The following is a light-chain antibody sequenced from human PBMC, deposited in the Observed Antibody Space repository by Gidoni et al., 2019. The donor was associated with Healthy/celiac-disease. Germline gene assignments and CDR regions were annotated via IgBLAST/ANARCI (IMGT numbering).Light chain of an antibody. V-gene: IGKV1-5*03. Sequence: DIQMTQSPSTLSASVGDRVTITCRASQSISSWLAWYQQKPGKAPKLLIYKASSLESGVPSRFIGSGSGTEFTLTISSLQPYDFATYYCQQYNSYPWTFGQGTKVEIK. J-gene: IGKJ1*01. CDR2: KAS. CDR1: QSISSW. CDR3: QQYNSYPWT.